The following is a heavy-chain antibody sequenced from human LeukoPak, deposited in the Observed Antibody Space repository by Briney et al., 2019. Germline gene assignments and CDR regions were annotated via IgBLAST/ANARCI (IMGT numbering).Heavy chain of an antibody. CDR1: GFTFSGSA. J-gene: IGHJ4*02. CDR2: IRSTANGYAT. V-gene: IGHV3-73*01. D-gene: IGHD3-10*01. Sequence: GGSLRLSCAASGFTFSGSALHWVRQASGKGLEWVGRIRSTANGYATAYAASVKGRFTIARDDSKNTAHLQMDSLKTEDTAVYYCTGNYYGSGSYADFDYWGQGTLVTVSS. CDR3: TGNYYGSGSYADFDY.